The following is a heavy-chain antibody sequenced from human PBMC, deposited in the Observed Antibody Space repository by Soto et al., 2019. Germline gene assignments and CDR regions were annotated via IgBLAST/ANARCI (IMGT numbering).Heavy chain of an antibody. V-gene: IGHV1-2*02. CDR3: ARGGRCSSTSCHRRYYYGMDV. CDR2: INPNSGGT. Sequence: ASVKVSCKASGHTFTGYYMHWVRQAPGQGLEWMGWINPNSGGTNYAQKFQGRVTMTRDTSISTAYMELSRLRSDDTAVYYCARGGRCSSTSCHRRYYYGMDVWGQGTTVTVSS. D-gene: IGHD2-2*02. CDR1: GHTFTGYY. J-gene: IGHJ6*02.